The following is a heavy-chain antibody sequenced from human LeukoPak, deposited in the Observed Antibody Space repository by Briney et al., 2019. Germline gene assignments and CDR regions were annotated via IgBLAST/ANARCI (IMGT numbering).Heavy chain of an antibody. D-gene: IGHD6-19*01. V-gene: IGHV4-39*01. CDR2: IYYSGST. J-gene: IGHJ5*02. CDR1: GGSISSSSYY. Sequence: SETLSLTCTVSGGSISSSSYYWGWIRQPPGKGLEWIGSIYYSGSTYYNPSLKSRVTISVDTSKNQFSLKVSSVTAADTAVYYCARHNWPVAVARGFDPWGRGTLVTVSS. CDR3: ARHNWPVAVARGFDP.